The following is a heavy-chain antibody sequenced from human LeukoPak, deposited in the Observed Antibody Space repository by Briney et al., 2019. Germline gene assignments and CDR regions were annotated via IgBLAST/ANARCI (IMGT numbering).Heavy chain of an antibody. CDR3: ARGRMGRRRFDY. Sequence: SETLSLTCAVYGVSFSGYYWSWIRQPPGKGLEWIGEINHSGSTNYNPSLKSRVTISVDTSKNQFSLKLSSVTAADTAVYYCARGRMGRRRFDYWGQGTLVTVSS. CDR2: INHSGST. D-gene: IGHD2-8*01. CDR1: GVSFSGYY. J-gene: IGHJ4*02. V-gene: IGHV4-34*01.